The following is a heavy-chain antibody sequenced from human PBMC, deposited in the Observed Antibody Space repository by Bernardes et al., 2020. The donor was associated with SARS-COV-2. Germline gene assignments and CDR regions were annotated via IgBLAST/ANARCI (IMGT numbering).Heavy chain of an antibody. CDR3: ARDLAGDAFDI. J-gene: IGHJ3*02. CDR1: GFTVSSIS. V-gene: IGHV3-53*01. Sequence: GGSPRLSRAASGFTVSSISMTWVRQAPGKGLEWVSIIYSSGSTYSADSVKGRFTISRDNSKNTLYLQMNSLRAEDTAVYYCARDLAGDAFDIWGQGTLVTVSS. CDR2: IYSSGST. D-gene: IGHD2-15*01.